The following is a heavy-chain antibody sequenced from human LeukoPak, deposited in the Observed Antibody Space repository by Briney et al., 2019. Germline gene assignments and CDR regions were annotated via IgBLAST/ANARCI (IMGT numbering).Heavy chain of an antibody. CDR3: AKAVVPAGYFDY. V-gene: IGHV3-23*01. Sequence: GGSLRLSCAASGFTFSSYAMSCVRQAPGKGLEWVSAISGSGGSTYYADSVKGRFTISRDNSKNTLYLQMNSLRAEDTAVYYCAKAVVPAGYFDYWGQGTLVTVSS. J-gene: IGHJ4*02. D-gene: IGHD2-2*01. CDR1: GFTFSSYA. CDR2: ISGSGGST.